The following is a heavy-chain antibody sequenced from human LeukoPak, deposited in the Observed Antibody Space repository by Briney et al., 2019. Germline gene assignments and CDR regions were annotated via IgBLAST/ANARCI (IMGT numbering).Heavy chain of an antibody. CDR2: INHSGST. J-gene: IGHJ6*02. CDR1: GGSFSGYY. Sequence: PSETLSLTCAVYGGSFSGYYWSWIRQPPGKGLEWIGEINHSGSTNYNPSLKSRVTISVDTSKNQFSLKLSSVTAADTAVYYCARGQARCDFWSGPQGYGMDVWGQGTTVTVSS. V-gene: IGHV4-34*01. CDR3: ARGQARCDFWSGPQGYGMDV. D-gene: IGHD3-3*01.